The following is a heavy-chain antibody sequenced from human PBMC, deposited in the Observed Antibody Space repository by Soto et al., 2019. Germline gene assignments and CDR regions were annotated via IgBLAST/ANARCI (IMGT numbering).Heavy chain of an antibody. V-gene: IGHV3-23*01. CDR2: ISYGGGTT. D-gene: IGHD3-22*01. Sequence: GGSLRLSCAASEFTFSNYVMSWVRTAPGKGLEWVSAISYGGGTTYYADSVKGRFTISRDNSKNTLYLQMNSLRAEDTAVYYCAKNPGYYYDSTGYHFDYWGQGTLVTVSS. CDR3: AKNPGYYYDSTGYHFDY. CDR1: EFTFSNYV. J-gene: IGHJ4*02.